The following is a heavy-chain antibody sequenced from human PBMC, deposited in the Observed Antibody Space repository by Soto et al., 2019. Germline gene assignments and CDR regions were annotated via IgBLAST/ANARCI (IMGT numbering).Heavy chain of an antibody. V-gene: IGHV1-69*01. CDR2: IIPILDKP. Sequence: QVQLVQSGVEVREPGSAVKVSCKASGGTFKMYAMHWVRQAPGQGLEWMGGIIPILDKPTYAQKFQGRVTITVDDSTATAYMELRSLTSDDTAMYYCARDKGDFTFGPWGQGSLVTVSS. CDR1: GGTFKMYA. CDR3: ARDKGDFTFGP. D-gene: IGHD3-3*01. J-gene: IGHJ5*02.